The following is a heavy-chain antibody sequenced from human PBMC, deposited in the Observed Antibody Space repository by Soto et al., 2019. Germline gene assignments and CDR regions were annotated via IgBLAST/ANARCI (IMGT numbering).Heavy chain of an antibody. CDR3: AKYTNYYYFYYYMDV. Sequence: GGSLRLSCAASGFTFSSYGMHWVRQAPGKGLEWVAVIWYDGSNKYYADSVKGRFTISRDNSKNTLYLQMNSLRAEDTAVYYCAKYTNYYYFYYYMDVWGKGTTVTVSS. CDR1: GFTFSSYG. D-gene: IGHD4-4*01. J-gene: IGHJ6*03. CDR2: IWYDGSNK. V-gene: IGHV3-33*06.